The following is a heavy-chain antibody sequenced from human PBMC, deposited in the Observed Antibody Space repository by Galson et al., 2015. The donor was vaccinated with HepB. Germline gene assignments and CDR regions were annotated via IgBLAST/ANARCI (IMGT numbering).Heavy chain of an antibody. CDR1: GFTFYG. CDR3: AKVPGTTAGEGY. V-gene: IGHV3-30*02. D-gene: IGHD1-1*01. J-gene: IGHJ4*02. CDR2: IQYDGSNK. Sequence: SLRLSCAASGFTFYGMHWVRQAPGKGLEWVAFIQYDGSNKYYADSVKGRFTISRDNSKNTLYLQMNSLRDEDTAVYYCAKVPGTTAGEGYWGQGTLVTVSS.